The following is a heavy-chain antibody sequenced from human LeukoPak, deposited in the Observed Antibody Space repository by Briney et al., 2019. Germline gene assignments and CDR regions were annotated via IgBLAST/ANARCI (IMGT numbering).Heavy chain of an antibody. CDR1: GYTFTSYD. D-gene: IGHD2-2*01. CDR3: ARVGYCSSTSCWGLYYYYMDV. J-gene: IGHJ6*03. CDR2: MNPNSGNT. V-gene: IGHV1-8*03. Sequence: ASVKVPCKASGYTFTSYDINWVRQATGQGLEWMGWMNPNSGNTGYAQKFQGRVTITRNTSISTAYMELSSLRSEDTAVYYCARVGYCSSTSCWGLYYYYMDVWGKGTTVTVSS.